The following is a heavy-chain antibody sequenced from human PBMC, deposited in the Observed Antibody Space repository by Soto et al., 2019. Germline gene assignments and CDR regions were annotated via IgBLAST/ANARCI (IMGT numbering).Heavy chain of an antibody. D-gene: IGHD2-15*01. CDR1: GFTFSSYG. Sequence: GGSLRLSCAASGFTFSSYGMHWVRQSPGKGLEWVALIWFDGSDKYYTESVKGRFTISRDNSKSTLYLQMNSLRAEDTAVYYCARLYCSASSCYSVGAFDIRGQGTMVTVSS. CDR2: IWFDGSDK. J-gene: IGHJ3*02. V-gene: IGHV3-33*01. CDR3: ARLYCSASSCYSVGAFDI.